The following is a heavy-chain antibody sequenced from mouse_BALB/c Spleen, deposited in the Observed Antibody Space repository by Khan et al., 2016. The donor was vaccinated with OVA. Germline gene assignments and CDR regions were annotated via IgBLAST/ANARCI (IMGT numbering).Heavy chain of an antibody. CDR1: GYTFTSYV. J-gene: IGHJ3*01. D-gene: IGHD2-12*01. CDR3: APVGSYCVSFVY. Sequence: VQLQQSGPEVVKPGASVKMSCKASGYTFTSYVMHWVRQKPGQGLEWIGYIYPFNDATKFNEKFNGKATLTSDKSSSTAYMELCSLTSEDSAVYYCAPVGSYCVSFVYWGQGTLVTVSA. V-gene: IGHV1S136*01. CDR2: IYPFNDAT.